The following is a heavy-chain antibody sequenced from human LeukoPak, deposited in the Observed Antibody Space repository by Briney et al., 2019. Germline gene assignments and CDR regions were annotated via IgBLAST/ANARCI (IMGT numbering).Heavy chain of an antibody. CDR3: ARSIVLMVYATNYFDY. J-gene: IGHJ4*02. CDR2: INHSGST. V-gene: IGHV4-34*01. CDR1: GGSFSGYY. Sequence: SETLSLTCAVYGGSFSGYYWSWIRQPPGKGLEWIGEINHSGSTNYNPSLKSRVTISVDTSKNQFSLTLSSVTAADTAVYYCARSIVLMVYATNYFDYWGQGTLVTVSS. D-gene: IGHD2-8*01.